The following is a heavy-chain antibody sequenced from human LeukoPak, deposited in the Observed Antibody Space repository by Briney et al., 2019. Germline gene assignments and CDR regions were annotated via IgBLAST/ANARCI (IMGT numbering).Heavy chain of an antibody. CDR1: GGSFSGYY. J-gene: IGHJ4*02. CDR3: ARGRSSTRYFDY. V-gene: IGHV4-34*01. Sequence: SETLSPTCAVYGGSFSGYYWSWIRQPPGKGLEWIGEINHSGSTNYNPSLKSRVTISVDTSKNQFSLKLSSVTAADTAVYYCARGRSSTRYFDYWGQGTLVTVSS. CDR2: INHSGST. D-gene: IGHD2-2*01.